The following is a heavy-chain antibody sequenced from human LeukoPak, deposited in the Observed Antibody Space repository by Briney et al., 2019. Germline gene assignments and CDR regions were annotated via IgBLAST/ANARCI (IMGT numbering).Heavy chain of an antibody. CDR3: ARSQYYDFWSGYYTPYDY. D-gene: IGHD3-3*01. J-gene: IGHJ4*02. CDR2: IYTSGST. CDR1: GGSISSGSYY. Sequence: PSETLSLTCTGSGGSISSGSYYWSWLRQPAGTGLEWIGRIYTSGSTNYNPSLKSRVTISVDTSKNQFSLKLSSVTAADTAVYYCARSQYYDFWSGYYTPYDYWGQGTLVTVSS. V-gene: IGHV4-61*02.